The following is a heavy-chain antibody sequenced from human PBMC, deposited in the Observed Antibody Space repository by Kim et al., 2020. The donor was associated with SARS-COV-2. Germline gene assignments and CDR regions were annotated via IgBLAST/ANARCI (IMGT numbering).Heavy chain of an antibody. D-gene: IGHD2-15*01. J-gene: IGHJ3*02. Sequence: TGSVKGRFTISRENAKNSLYLQMNSLRAGDTAVYYCARVVGYREGAFDIWGQGTMVTVSS. CDR3: ARVVGYREGAFDI. V-gene: IGHV3-13*01.